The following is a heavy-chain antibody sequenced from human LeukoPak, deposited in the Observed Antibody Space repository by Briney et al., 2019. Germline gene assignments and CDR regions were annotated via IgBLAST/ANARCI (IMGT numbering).Heavy chain of an antibody. J-gene: IGHJ4*02. CDR3: ARDYSGWYYFDY. V-gene: IGHV4-39*07. CDR2: IYYSGST. CDR1: GGSISSSSYY. Sequence: SETLSLTCTVSGGSISSSSYYWGWIRQPPGKGLEWIGYIYYSGSTYYNPSLKSRVTISVDTSKNQFSLKLSSVTAADTAVYYCARDYSGWYYFDYWGQGTLVTVSS. D-gene: IGHD6-19*01.